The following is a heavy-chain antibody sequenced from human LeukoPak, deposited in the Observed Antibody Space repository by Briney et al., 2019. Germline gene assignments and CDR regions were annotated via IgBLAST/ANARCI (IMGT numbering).Heavy chain of an antibody. Sequence: SETLSLTCTVSGDSISNFYWSWIRQPAGKGLEWIGRIYTSGSTNHNPSLKSRVTMSVDTSKNQFSLKLSSVTAADTAVYYCARDVVAAPGTWDYWGQGTLVTVSS. J-gene: IGHJ4*02. CDR3: ARDVVAAPGTWDY. D-gene: IGHD6-13*01. CDR2: IYTSGST. V-gene: IGHV4-4*07. CDR1: GDSISNFY.